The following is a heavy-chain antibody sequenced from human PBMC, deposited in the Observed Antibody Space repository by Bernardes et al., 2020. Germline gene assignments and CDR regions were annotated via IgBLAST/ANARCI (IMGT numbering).Heavy chain of an antibody. J-gene: IGHJ6*04. CDR1: GYTFTGYY. V-gene: IGHV1-2*06. CDR3: ARVPRTTGTPPGYYYYYGMDV. CDR2: INPNSGGT. Sequence: ASVKVSCKASGYTFTGYYMHWVRQAPGQGLEWMGRINPNSGGTNYAQKFQGRVTMTRDTSISTAYMELSRLRSDDTAVYYCARVPRTTGTPPGYYYYYGMDVWGKGTTVTVSS. D-gene: IGHD1-1*01.